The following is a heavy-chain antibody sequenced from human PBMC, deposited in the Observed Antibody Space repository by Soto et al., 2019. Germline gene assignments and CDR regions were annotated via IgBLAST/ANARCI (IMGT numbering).Heavy chain of an antibody. J-gene: IGHJ4*02. CDR2: ISSSGSTI. V-gene: IGHV3-11*01. CDR1: GFTFSDYY. D-gene: IGHD3-22*01. CDR3: AREETKSLYYYDSSGYYLDY. Sequence: QVQLVESGGGLVQPGGSLRLSCAASGFTFSDYYMSWIRQAPGKGLEWVSYISSSGSTIYYADSVKGRFTISRDNAKNALYLQMNSLRAEDTAVYYCAREETKSLYYYDSSGYYLDYWGQGTLVTVSS.